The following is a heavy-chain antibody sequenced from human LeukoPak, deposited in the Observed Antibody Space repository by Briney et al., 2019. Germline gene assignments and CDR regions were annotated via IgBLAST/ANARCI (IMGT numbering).Heavy chain of an antibody. CDR2: IKQDGSEK. CDR1: GYPFSDHY. V-gene: IGHV3-7*03. J-gene: IGHJ4*02. CDR3: ATSSSWVDY. Sequence: GGSLRLSCAVSGYPFSDHYIDWVRQAPGKGLEWVANIKQDGSEKYYVDSVKGRFTISRDNAKNSLYLQMNSLRAEDTAVYYCATSSSWVDYWGQGTLVTVSS. D-gene: IGHD6-13*01.